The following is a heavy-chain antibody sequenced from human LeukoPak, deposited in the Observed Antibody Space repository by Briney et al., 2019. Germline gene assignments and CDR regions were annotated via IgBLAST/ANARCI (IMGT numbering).Heavy chain of an antibody. D-gene: IGHD5-24*01. V-gene: IGHV1-18*01. CDR3: ARRRDDYRQIDY. CDR1: GYTFTSYG. J-gene: IGHJ4*02. CDR2: ISAFTGNT. Sequence: ASVKVSCKTSGYTFTSYGISWVRQAPGQGLEWMGWISAFTGNTGYAQKLQGRVTMTTDTTTSTAYMELRSLRSDDTAVYYCARRRDDYRQIDYWGQGTLVTVSS.